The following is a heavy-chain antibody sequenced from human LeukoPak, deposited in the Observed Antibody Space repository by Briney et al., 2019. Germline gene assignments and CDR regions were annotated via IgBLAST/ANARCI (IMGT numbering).Heavy chain of an antibody. CDR1: GFTFSDYS. CDR2: MSSNNRYI. J-gene: IGHJ4*02. D-gene: IGHD3-10*01. CDR3: ARDLEWFGESLLY. Sequence: GGSLRLSCAASGFTFSDYSMNWVRQAPGEKLEWVSSMSSNNRYIYYADSVKGRFTISRDNAKNSLSLQMHSLRAEDTAIYYCARDLEWFGESLLYWGQGTLVTVSS. V-gene: IGHV3-21*06.